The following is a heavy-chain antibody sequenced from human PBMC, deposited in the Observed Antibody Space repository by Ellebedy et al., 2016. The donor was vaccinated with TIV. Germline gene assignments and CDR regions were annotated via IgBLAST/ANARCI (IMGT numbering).Heavy chain of an antibody. CDR2: IWYDGTNK. V-gene: IGHV3-33*06. Sequence: GGSLRLSXAASGFTFHRYGIHWVRQAPGKGLEWLALIWYDGTNKFYADSVRDRFTISRDNSKNTLYLQMSSLRAEDTAVYYCAKDGLGWAAAGKFDYWGQGTLVTVSS. J-gene: IGHJ4*02. CDR3: AKDGLGWAAAGKFDY. CDR1: GFTFHRYG. D-gene: IGHD6-13*01.